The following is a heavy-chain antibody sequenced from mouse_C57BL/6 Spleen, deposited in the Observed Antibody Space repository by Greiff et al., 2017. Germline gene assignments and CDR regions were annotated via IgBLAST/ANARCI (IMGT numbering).Heavy chain of an antibody. J-gene: IGHJ2*01. CDR3: SSPHNYGSSYYFDY. D-gene: IGHD1-1*01. CDR1: GFTFSDYG. Sequence: DVQLVESGGGLVKPGGSLKLSCAASGFTFSDYGMHWVRQAPEKGLEWVAYISSGSSTIYYADTVQGRFTISRDHAKNTLFLQMTSLRSEDAAMYYCSSPHNYGSSYYFDYWGQGTTLTVSS. V-gene: IGHV5-17*01. CDR2: ISSGSSTI.